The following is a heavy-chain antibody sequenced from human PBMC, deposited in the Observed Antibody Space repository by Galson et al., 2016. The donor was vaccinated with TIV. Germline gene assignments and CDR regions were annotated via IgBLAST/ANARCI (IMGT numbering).Heavy chain of an antibody. Sequence: SLRLSCAASGFTFSTKSMSWVRQAPGKGLEWVAAISDSGGTPYYADSVKGRFTISRDNSNNTLYLQMNSLRAEDTAVYYCAKGPGSWPYRSYGVDVWGQGTTVTV. V-gene: IGHV3-23*01. D-gene: IGHD3-10*01. J-gene: IGHJ6*02. CDR2: ISDSGGTP. CDR3: AKGPGSWPYRSYGVDV. CDR1: GFTFSTKS.